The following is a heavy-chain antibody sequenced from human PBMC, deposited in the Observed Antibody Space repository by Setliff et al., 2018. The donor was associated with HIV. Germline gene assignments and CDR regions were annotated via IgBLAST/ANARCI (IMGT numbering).Heavy chain of an antibody. CDR1: GYTFTSYG. CDR2: ISAYNGNT. CDR3: AIDRLNLCRSVPAFDN. V-gene: IGHV1-18*01. D-gene: IGHD2-2*01. J-gene: IGHJ3*02. Sequence: AGVTVSCKASGYTFTSYGISWVRQAPGQGLEGMGWISAYNGNTNYAQKLQGRVTMTTDTSTSTAYMDVRSLRSDDTAVYYCAIDRLNLCRSVPAFDNGCQGTMVTVSS.